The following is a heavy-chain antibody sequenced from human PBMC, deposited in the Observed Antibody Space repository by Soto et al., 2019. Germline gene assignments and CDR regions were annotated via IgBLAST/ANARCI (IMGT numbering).Heavy chain of an antibody. V-gene: IGHV1-18*01. CDR1: GYTFMHYD. D-gene: IGHD2-8*01. CDR3: ARDQTKWLTDAYDL. Sequence: QVQLVQSGADVKKPGASVKLSCKASGYTFMHYDIGWVRQAPGQGPEWLGRISPSTGKADYPQKFQGRVTMTTDTCTTTAYMEMRSLRPDDTAVYYCARDQTKWLTDAYDLWGQGTRVTVSS. J-gene: IGHJ3*01. CDR2: ISPSTGKA.